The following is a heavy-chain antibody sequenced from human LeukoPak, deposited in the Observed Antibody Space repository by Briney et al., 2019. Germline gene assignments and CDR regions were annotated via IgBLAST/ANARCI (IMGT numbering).Heavy chain of an antibody. Sequence: GGSLRLSCTASGFTFGDYAMSWVRQAPGKGLEWVGFIRSKAYGGTTEYAASVKGRFTISRDDSKSIAYLQMNSLKTEDTAVYYCTRDVYYDSSGSSDYWGQGTLVTVSS. J-gene: IGHJ4*02. CDR3: TRDVYYDSSGSSDY. D-gene: IGHD3-22*01. CDR1: GFTFGDYA. V-gene: IGHV3-49*04. CDR2: IRSKAYGGTT.